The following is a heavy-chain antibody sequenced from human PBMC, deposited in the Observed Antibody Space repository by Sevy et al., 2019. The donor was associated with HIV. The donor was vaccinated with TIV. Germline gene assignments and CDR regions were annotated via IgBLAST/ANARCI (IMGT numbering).Heavy chain of an antibody. CDR3: VREDINAPRTLLSFDI. Sequence: ASVKVSCKTTGYIFSDYNMHWVRQAPGQGLEWMALINPNSGVTIYAHNFRGGVCVTRDTSMSTAYMELSGLTSDDTAVYYCVREDINAPRTLLSFDIWGQGTMVTVSS. CDR2: INPNSGVT. V-gene: IGHV1-2*06. CDR1: GYIFSDYN. D-gene: IGHD3-3*01. J-gene: IGHJ3*02.